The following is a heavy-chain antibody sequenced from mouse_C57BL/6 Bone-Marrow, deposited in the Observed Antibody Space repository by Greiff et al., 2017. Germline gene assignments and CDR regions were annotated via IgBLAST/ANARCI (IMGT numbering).Heavy chain of an antibody. CDR3: AREGCYYAMDY. Sequence: EVQGVASEGGLVQPGSSMKLSCTASGFTFSDYYMAWVRQVPEKGLEWVANINDDGSSTYYLESLKSRFIISRDNAKNILYLQMSSLKSEDTATYYCAREGCYYAMDYWGQGTSVTVSS. D-gene: IGHD3-3*01. J-gene: IGHJ4*01. V-gene: IGHV5-16*01. CDR1: GFTFSDYY. CDR2: INDDGSST.